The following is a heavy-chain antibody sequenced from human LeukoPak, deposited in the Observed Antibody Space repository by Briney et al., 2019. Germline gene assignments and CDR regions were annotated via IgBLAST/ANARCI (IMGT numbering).Heavy chain of an antibody. CDR2: IKGDGSED. CDR1: GFTLSSYW. Sequence: PGGSLRLSCAASGFTLSSYWMAWVRQAPGKELEWVANIKGDGSEDHYVDSVRGRFTISRDNAKNSLYLQMDSLTAEDTAVYYCARDVPYNMNQMYFDYWGQGTLVTVSS. CDR3: ARDVPYNMNQMYFDY. V-gene: IGHV3-7*01. J-gene: IGHJ4*02. D-gene: IGHD3-10*01.